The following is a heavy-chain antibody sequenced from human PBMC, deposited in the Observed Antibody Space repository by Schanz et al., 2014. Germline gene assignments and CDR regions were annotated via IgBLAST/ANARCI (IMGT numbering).Heavy chain of an antibody. Sequence: VQLVDSGGGLVQPGGSLRLSCLASGFAFSSYGMNWLRQAPGKGLEWVSAISGSGGSTYYADSVKGRFTISRDNSKNTLYLQMNSLRAEDTAVYYCAKGRFGELSAFDIWGQGTMVTVSS. CDR2: ISGSGGST. CDR1: GFAFSSYG. CDR3: AKGRFGELSAFDI. J-gene: IGHJ3*02. D-gene: IGHD3-10*01. V-gene: IGHV3-23*04.